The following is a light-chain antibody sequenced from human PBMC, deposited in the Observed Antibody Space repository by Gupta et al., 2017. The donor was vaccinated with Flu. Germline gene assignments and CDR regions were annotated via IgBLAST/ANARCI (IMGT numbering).Light chain of an antibody. J-gene: IGKJ4*01. Sequence: EIVLTQSPATLSLSLGERATLSCRASQSISGYLAWYQQKPGQAPRLLIYDAFNRATGIPARFSGSGSGTDFTLTISSLEPEDFAVYYCQQRSNWPLTFGGGTKVEIK. CDR3: QQRSNWPLT. CDR1: QSISGY. V-gene: IGKV3-11*01. CDR2: DAF.